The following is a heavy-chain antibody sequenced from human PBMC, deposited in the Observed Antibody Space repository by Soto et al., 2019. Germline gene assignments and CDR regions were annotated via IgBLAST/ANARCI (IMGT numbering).Heavy chain of an antibody. V-gene: IGHV3-30*18. Sequence: QVQLVESGGGVVQPGRSLRVSCAASGFTFSSYGMHWVRQAPGKGLEWVTVISYDGSNKYYADSVKGRFTISRDNSKNXLXXQMTSLRAEDTAVYYCAKDVDTLTTPTYCYYGMDVWGQGTTVTVSS. CDR2: ISYDGSNK. CDR3: AKDVDTLTTPTYCYYGMDV. CDR1: GFTFSSYG. D-gene: IGHD4-17*01. J-gene: IGHJ6*02.